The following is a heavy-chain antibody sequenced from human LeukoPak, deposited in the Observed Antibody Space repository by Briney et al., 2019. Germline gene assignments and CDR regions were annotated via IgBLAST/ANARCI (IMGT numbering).Heavy chain of an antibody. J-gene: IGHJ4*02. CDR3: AKVTLTSATFDY. CDR1: GFIFSTYW. V-gene: IGHV3-7*01. Sequence: GGSLRLSCAGSGFIFSTYWMGWARQAPGKGLEWVANIKQDGSEEYYVDSVRGRFTISRDNAKKSLYLQMNSLRAEDTAVYYCAKVTLTSATFDYWGQGALVTVSS. D-gene: IGHD4/OR15-4a*01. CDR2: IKQDGSEE.